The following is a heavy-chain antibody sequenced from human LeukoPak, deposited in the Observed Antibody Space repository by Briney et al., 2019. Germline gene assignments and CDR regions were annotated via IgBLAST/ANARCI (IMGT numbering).Heavy chain of an antibody. CDR2: ISSSGSII. D-gene: IGHD2-21*02. Sequence: GGSLRLSCAASGFTFSSYDMNWVRQAPGKGLEWVSYISSSGSIIYYADSVKGRFTISRDKAKNSLYLQMNSLRAEDTAVYYCARDINLVTNIDWGQGTLVTVSS. CDR1: GFTFSSYD. CDR3: ARDINLVTNID. V-gene: IGHV3-48*03. J-gene: IGHJ4*02.